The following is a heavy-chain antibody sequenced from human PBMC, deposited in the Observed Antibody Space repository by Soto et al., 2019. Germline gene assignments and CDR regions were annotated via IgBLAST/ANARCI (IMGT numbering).Heavy chain of an antibody. D-gene: IGHD3-3*01. J-gene: IGHJ4*02. CDR3: AHRVLRTVFGLVTTTAIFFDF. V-gene: IGHV2-5*02. CDR1: GFSLTTSGVG. CDR2: IYWGDDK. Sequence: QITLNESGPTVVRPTETLTLTCRFSGFSLTTSGVGVGWIRQSPGKAPEWLALIYWGDDKRYSASLKSRLTITKDTSKNQVFLTVSDLDPTDTATYYCAHRVLRTVFGLVTTTAIFFDFWGQGTPVAVSS.